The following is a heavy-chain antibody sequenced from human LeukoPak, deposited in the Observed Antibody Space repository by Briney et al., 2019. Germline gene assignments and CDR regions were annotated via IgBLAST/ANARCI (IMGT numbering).Heavy chain of an antibody. Sequence: GGSLRLSCVAYGFTFSAYWMTWVRQAPGKGLEWVANIKEDGSEKYYVDSVRGRFTISRDNAKHSLYLHLNRLRAEDTAVYYCARVHHSSSWGTDDCWGQGTLVTVSS. J-gene: IGHJ4*02. CDR1: GFTFSAYW. D-gene: IGHD6-13*01. CDR2: IKEDGSEK. CDR3: ARVHHSSSWGTDDC. V-gene: IGHV3-7*01.